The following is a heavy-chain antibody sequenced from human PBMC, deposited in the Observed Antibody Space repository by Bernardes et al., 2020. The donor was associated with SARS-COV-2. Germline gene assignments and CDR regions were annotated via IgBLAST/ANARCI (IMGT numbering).Heavy chain of an antibody. J-gene: IGHJ3*02. CDR1: GFSFNNYA. D-gene: IGHD2-8*01. CDR3: AKARSLFMLYYDDAFDI. V-gene: IGHV3-30*18. CDR2: ISYEGSKR. Sequence: SLRLSCAASGFSFNNYAMHWVRQAPGKGLEWVADISYEGSKRNFADSVKGRITVSRDSAKNMVYLQMNSLRSEDTAVYYCAKARSLFMLYYDDAFDIWGKGTMVKGSS.